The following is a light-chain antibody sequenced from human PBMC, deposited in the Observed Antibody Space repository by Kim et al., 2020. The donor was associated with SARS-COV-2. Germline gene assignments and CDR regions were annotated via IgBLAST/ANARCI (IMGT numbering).Light chain of an antibody. CDR1: QDINNY. Sequence: DIHMPQSPSSLSASVGDRVTITCQASQDINNYLNWYQQKPGKAPKLLIHDASNLETGVPSRFSGSGSGTDFTFTISSLQPDDIATDYCQHYDRFPYTFGQGTKLEI. CDR2: DAS. CDR3: QHYDRFPYT. V-gene: IGKV1-33*01. J-gene: IGKJ2*01.